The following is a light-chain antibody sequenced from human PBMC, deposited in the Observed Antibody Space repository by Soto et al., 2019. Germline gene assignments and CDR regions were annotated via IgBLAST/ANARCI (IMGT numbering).Light chain of an antibody. CDR2: DAS. Sequence: DIQMTQSPSTLSASVGDRVTITCRASQSISSWLAWYQQKPGKAPKLLIYDASSLESGVPSRLSGSGSGTEFTLTISSLQPDDFATYYCQQYNILETFGQGTKLEIK. CDR3: QQYNILET. V-gene: IGKV1-5*01. CDR1: QSISSW. J-gene: IGKJ2*01.